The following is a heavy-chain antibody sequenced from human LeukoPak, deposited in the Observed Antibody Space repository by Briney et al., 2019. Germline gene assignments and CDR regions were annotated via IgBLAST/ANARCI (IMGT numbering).Heavy chain of an antibody. J-gene: IGHJ3*02. CDR1: GGSISSGDYY. CDR3: GLTSLGSYAFDI. V-gene: IGHV4-30-4*01. CDR2: IYYSGST. D-gene: IGHD3-9*01. Sequence: SETLSLTRTVSGGSISSGDYYCSSIRQPPGKGLEWIGYIYYSGSTYYNPSLKSRLTISVDTSNNQFSLKLSPVTAADTAVYYCGLTSLGSYAFDIWGQGTMVPVSS.